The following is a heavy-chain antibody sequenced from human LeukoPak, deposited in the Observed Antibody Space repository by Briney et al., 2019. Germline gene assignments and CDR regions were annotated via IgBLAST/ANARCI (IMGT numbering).Heavy chain of an antibody. CDR3: AKAQDSSGWALDY. CDR2: ISYDGSNK. V-gene: IGHV3-30*18. CDR1: GFTFSSYG. Sequence: GGSLRLSCAASGFTFSSYGMHWVRQAPGKGLEWVAVISYDGSNKYYADSVKGRFTISRDNSKNTLYLQTNSLRAEDTAVYYCAKAQDSSGWALDYWGQGTLVTVSS. J-gene: IGHJ4*02. D-gene: IGHD6-19*01.